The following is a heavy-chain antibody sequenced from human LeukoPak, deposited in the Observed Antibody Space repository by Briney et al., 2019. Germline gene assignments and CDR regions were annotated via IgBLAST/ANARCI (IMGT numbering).Heavy chain of an antibody. J-gene: IGHJ4*02. V-gene: IGHV3-7*01. CDR1: GFTFTSYW. CDR2: VNPDESEK. Sequence: PGGSLRLSCQPSGFTFTSYWMNWVRQAPGKGLEWVANVNPDESEKYCVDSVKGRFTISRDNAKNSLYLQMNSLRAEDTAVYYCARGSGNYYRVMDYWGQGALVTVSA. CDR3: ARGSGNYYRVMDY. D-gene: IGHD1-26*01.